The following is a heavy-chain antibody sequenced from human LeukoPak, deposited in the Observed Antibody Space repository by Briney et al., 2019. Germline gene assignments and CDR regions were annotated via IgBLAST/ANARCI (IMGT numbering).Heavy chain of an antibody. CDR1: GGSFSGYY. CDR3: ARGAGGLLGI. V-gene: IGHV4-34*01. J-gene: IGHJ3*02. CDR2: INHSGST. D-gene: IGHD3-16*01. Sequence: PSETLSLTCAVYGGSFSGYYWSWIRQPPGKGLEWIGEINHSGSTNYNPSLKSRVTIPVDTSKNQFSLKLSSVTAADTAVYYCARGAGGLLGIWGQGTMVTVSS.